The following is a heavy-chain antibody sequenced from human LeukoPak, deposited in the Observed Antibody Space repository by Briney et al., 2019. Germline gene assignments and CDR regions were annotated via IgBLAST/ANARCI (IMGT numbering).Heavy chain of an antibody. D-gene: IGHD6-13*01. CDR3: ARIGIVAAAGTKPWYFDL. CDR2: IYYSGST. V-gene: IGHV4-28*01. J-gene: IGHJ2*01. Sequence: SDTLSLXCAVSGYSISSSNWWGWIRQPPGKGLEWIGYIYYSGSTYYNPSLKSRVTMSVDTSKNQFSLKLSSVTAVDTAVYYCARIGIVAAAGTKPWYFDLWGLGTLVTVSS. CDR1: GYSISSSNW.